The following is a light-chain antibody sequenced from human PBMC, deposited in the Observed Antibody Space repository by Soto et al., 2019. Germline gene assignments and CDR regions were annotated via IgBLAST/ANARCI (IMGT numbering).Light chain of an antibody. Sequence: ESVLTQSPGTLSLSPGEGATLSCRASQTVSGNYLAWYQQKPGQAPRLLNYGASNRATGIPDRFSGSGSGTDFTHTSSVLEPEDGAVYFGQQYGGSRAFGQGTKVEIK. CDR3: QQYGGSRA. V-gene: IGKV3-20*01. J-gene: IGKJ1*01. CDR1: QTVSGNY. CDR2: GAS.